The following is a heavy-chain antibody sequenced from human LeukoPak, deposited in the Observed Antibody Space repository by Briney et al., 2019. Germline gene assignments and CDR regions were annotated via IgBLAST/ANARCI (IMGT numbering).Heavy chain of an antibody. V-gene: IGHV4-34*01. Sequence: SETLSLTCAVYGGSFSGYYWSWIRQPPGKGLEWIGEISHSGSTNYNPSLKSRVTISVDTSKNQFSLKLSSVTAADTAVYYCARVQLWFDYWGQGTLVTVSS. CDR2: ISHSGST. CDR1: GGSFSGYY. J-gene: IGHJ5*01. CDR3: ARVQLWFDY. D-gene: IGHD5-18*01.